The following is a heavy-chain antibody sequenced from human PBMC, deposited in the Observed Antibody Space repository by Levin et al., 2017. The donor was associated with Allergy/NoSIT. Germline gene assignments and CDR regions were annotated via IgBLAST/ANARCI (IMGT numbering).Heavy chain of an antibody. CDR2: ISYDGSNK. CDR3: ARDLAVAPPPDFDY. V-gene: IGHV3-30-3*01. Sequence: GGSLRLSCAASGFTFSSYAMHWVRQAPGKGLEWVAVISYDGSNKYYADSVKGRFTISRDNSKNTLYLQMNSLRAEDTAVYYCARDLAVAPPPDFDYWGQGTLVTVSS. J-gene: IGHJ4*02. D-gene: IGHD6-19*01. CDR1: GFTFSSYA.